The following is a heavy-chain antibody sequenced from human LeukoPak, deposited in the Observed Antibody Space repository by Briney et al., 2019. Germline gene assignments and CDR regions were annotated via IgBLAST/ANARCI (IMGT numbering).Heavy chain of an antibody. CDR1: GFTFSSYS. J-gene: IGHJ4*02. CDR2: ISSRSSYI. V-gene: IGHV3-21*01. Sequence: PGGSLRLSCAASGFTFSSYSMNWVRQAPGKGLEWVSSISSRSSYIYYADSVKGRFTISRDNAKNSLYLQMNSLRAEDTAVYYCARDQQAIVVVPAALGYWGQGTLVTVSS. D-gene: IGHD2-2*01. CDR3: ARDQQAIVVVPAALGY.